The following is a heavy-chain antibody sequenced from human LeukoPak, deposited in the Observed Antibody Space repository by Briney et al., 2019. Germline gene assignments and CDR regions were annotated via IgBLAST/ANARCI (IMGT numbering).Heavy chain of an antibody. Sequence: GGSLRLSCAASGFTFSSYGMHWVRQAPGKGLEWVAVIWYDGSNKYYADSVKGRFTISRDNSKNTLYLQMNSLRAEDTAVYYCARDRVIVGAFYYYYGMDVWGQGTTATVSS. V-gene: IGHV3-33*01. D-gene: IGHD1-26*01. CDR1: GFTFSSYG. CDR3: ARDRVIVGAFYYYYGMDV. CDR2: IWYDGSNK. J-gene: IGHJ6*02.